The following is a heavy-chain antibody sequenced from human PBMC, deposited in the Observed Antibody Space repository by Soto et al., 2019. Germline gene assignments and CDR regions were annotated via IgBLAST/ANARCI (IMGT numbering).Heavy chain of an antibody. CDR1: GFTFSDYA. V-gene: IGHV3-23*01. J-gene: IGHJ4*02. Sequence: PGGSLRLSCAVSGFTFSDYAMTWVRQAPGKGLEWVATISFGGGNTYYADSVEGRFTISRDNSKNTLFLQMYSLRAEDTATYFCAKDGYCYGGSCYLYYLDYWGQGTPVTVSS. CDR2: ISFGGGNT. D-gene: IGHD5-18*01. CDR3: AKDGYCYGGSCYLYYLDY.